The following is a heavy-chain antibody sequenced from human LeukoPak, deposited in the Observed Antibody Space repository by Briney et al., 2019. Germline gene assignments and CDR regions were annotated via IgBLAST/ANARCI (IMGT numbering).Heavy chain of an antibody. J-gene: IGHJ4*02. Sequence: KTSEALSLTCTVSGGSISSSSYYWGWIRQPPGKGLEWIGSIYYSGSTYYNPSLKSRVTISVDTSKNQFSLKLSSVTAADTAVYYCARRRYCSGGSCYDYWGQGTLVTVSS. D-gene: IGHD2-15*01. CDR2: IYYSGST. CDR1: GGSISSSSYY. V-gene: IGHV4-39*01. CDR3: ARRRYCSGGSCYDY.